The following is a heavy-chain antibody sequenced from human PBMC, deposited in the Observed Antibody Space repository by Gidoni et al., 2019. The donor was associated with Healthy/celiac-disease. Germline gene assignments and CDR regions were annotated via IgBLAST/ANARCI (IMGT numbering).Heavy chain of an antibody. CDR1: GGTFSSYT. D-gene: IGHD3-16*01. V-gene: IGHV1-69*02. J-gene: IGHJ4*02. CDR3: ASDLNPYDYVWGSSYYFDY. CDR2: IIPILGIA. Sequence: QVQLVQSGAEVKKPGSSVKVSCKASGGTFSSYTISWVRQAPGQGLEWMGRIIPILGIANYAQKFQGRVTITADKSTSTAYMELSSLRSEDTAVYYCASDLNPYDYVWGSSYYFDYWGQGTLVTVSS.